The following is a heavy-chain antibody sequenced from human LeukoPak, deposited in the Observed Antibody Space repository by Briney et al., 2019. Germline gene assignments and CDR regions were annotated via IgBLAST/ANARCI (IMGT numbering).Heavy chain of an antibody. CDR3: ARVRGYSYGSSDY. Sequence: GGSLRLSCAASGFTFSSYGMHWVRQAPGKGLEYVSAISSNGGSTYYANSVKGRFTISRDNSKNTLYLQMGSLRAGDMAVYYCARVRGYSYGSSDYWGQGTLVTVSS. CDR2: ISSNGGST. D-gene: IGHD5-18*01. V-gene: IGHV3-64*01. J-gene: IGHJ4*02. CDR1: GFTFSSYG.